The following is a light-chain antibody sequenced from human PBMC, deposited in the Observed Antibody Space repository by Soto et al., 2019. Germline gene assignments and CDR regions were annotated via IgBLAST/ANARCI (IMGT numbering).Light chain of an antibody. CDR3: SSYTSSITLGL. J-gene: IGLJ2*01. CDR2: DVS. CDR1: SSDVGGYNY. V-gene: IGLV2-14*01. Sequence: QSVLTQPASVSGSPGQSITISCTGTSSDVGGYNYVSWYQQHPGKAPHLIIYDVSNRPSGVSNRFSGSKSGNTASLTISGLQGEDEADYYCSSYTSSITLGLLGGGTKLTVL.